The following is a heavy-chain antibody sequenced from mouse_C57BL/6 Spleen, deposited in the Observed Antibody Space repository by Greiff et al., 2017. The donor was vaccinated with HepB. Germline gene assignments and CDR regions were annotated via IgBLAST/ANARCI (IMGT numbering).Heavy chain of an antibody. CDR3: ARDVSGTVDY. CDR2: IDPSDSET. CDR1: GYTFTSYW. D-gene: IGHD4-1*01. V-gene: IGHV1-52*01. Sequence: QVQLQQPGAELVRPGSSVKLSCKASGYTFTSYWMHWVKQRPIQGLEWIGNIDPSDSETHYNQKFKDKATLTVDKSSSTAYMQLSSMTSADSAVYYCARDVSGTVDYWGQGTTLTVSS. J-gene: IGHJ2*01.